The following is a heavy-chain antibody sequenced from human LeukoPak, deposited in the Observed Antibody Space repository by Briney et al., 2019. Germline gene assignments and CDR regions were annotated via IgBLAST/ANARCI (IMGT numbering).Heavy chain of an antibody. J-gene: IGHJ3*02. Sequence: ASVKVSCKASGYTFTSYHMHWVRQAPGQGLEWMGIISPSGASTTYAQNFQGRVTMTKDMSTSTLYMELSSLKSEDTAVYYCARGSSRSPRDAFDIWGQGTMVTVSS. CDR2: ISPSGAST. CDR1: GYTFTSYH. CDR3: ARGSSRSPRDAFDI. V-gene: IGHV1-46*01.